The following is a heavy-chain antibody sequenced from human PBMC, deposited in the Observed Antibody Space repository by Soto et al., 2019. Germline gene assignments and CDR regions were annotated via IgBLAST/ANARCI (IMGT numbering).Heavy chain of an antibody. CDR2: IIPVFGTP. D-gene: IGHD3-16*01. Sequence: QVQLVQSGAEVKKPGSSVKVSCQTSGGTFTTSTISWVRQAPGQGLEWMGGIIPVFGTPSYAQKFQGRVTIIAYKSSSTSYMELRNLRSEDTAMYYCAMPADYGSGFSQWGQVTLVTVSS. CDR1: GGTFTTST. V-gene: IGHV1-69*06. CDR3: AMPADYGSGFSQ. J-gene: IGHJ4*02.